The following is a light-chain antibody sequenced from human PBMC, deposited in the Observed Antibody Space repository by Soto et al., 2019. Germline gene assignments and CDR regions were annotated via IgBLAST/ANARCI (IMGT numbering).Light chain of an antibody. V-gene: IGKV1-39*01. J-gene: IGKJ2*01. CDR3: QQTYDTYT. CDR1: HNINTY. CDR2: AAS. Sequence: DVQMTQSPSSVSASVGDKVTITCRAGHNINTYLTWYQQKPGKAPKLLIYAASSLQSGVPSRFSGSGSGTDFTLTISSLQAEDSATYYCQQTYDTYTFGPGTKLHI.